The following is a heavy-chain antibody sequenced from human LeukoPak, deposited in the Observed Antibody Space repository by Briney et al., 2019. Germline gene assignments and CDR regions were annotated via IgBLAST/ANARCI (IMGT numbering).Heavy chain of an antibody. CDR1: GGSISSGGYS. D-gene: IGHD2-15*01. CDR2: IYHSGST. CDR3: AREGYCSGGSCDNWFDP. Sequence: PSETLSLTCAVSGGSISSGGYSWSWIRQPPGKGLEWIGYIYHSGSTYYNPSLKSRVTISVDRSKNQFSLNLSSVTAADTAVYYCAREGYCSGGSCDNWFDPWGRGTLVTVSS. J-gene: IGHJ5*02. V-gene: IGHV4-30-2*01.